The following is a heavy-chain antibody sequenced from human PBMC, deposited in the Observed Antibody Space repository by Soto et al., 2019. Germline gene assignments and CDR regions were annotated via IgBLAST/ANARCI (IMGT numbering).Heavy chain of an antibody. J-gene: IGHJ6*02. CDR2: INAANGNT. CDR1: EYTFTTFA. D-gene: IGHD1-26*01. Sequence: QVQLVQSGAEVKKPGASVKVSCKASEYTFTTFAMHWVRQAPGQRLEWMGWINAANGNTKYSQNFQGRVTITRDTSASTAYMELSSLRSEDTAMYYCARGFIGAYYYYYGMDVWGQGTTVTVSS. V-gene: IGHV1-3*01. CDR3: ARGFIGAYYYYYGMDV.